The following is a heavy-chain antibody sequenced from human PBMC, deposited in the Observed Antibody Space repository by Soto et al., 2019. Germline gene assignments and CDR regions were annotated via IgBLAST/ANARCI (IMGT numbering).Heavy chain of an antibody. CDR3: AHPRGYGVFDAYDI. CDR2: ISAGGGNT. D-gene: IGHD4-17*01. V-gene: IGHV3-23*01. CDR1: GFTFSTYA. J-gene: IGHJ3*02. Sequence: GGSLRLSCAASGFTFSTYAMSWVRQAPGKGQGWVSAISAGGGNTYYADSVKGRFTISRDNSINTLYLQMNSLRTEDTAVYYCAHPRGYGVFDAYDIWGQGAMVTVSS.